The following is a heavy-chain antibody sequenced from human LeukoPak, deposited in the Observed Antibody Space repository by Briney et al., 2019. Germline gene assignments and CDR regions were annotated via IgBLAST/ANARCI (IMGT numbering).Heavy chain of an antibody. CDR2: IKKDGSEK. J-gene: IGHJ4*02. CDR1: GFTFNHFW. CDR3: ARDLSGVAGYTYGRGIDY. V-gene: IGHV3-7*01. Sequence: PGGSLRLSCAASGFTFNHFWMSWVRQAPGKGLEWVANIKKDGSEKYYVDSVKGRFTISRDNAKTSLYLQMNSLRAEDTAVYYCARDLSGVAGYTYGRGIDYWGQGTLVTVSS. D-gene: IGHD5-18*01.